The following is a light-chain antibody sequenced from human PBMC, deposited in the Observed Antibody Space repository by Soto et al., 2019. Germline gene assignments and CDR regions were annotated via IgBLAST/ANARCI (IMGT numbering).Light chain of an antibody. CDR2: ATS. J-gene: IGKJ2*03. CDR1: QSVSSNY. V-gene: IGKV3-20*01. Sequence: EIVLTQSPGTLSLSPGERVTLSCRASQSVSSNYLAWYQQKPGQAPRLLIYATSSRATGIPDRFSSSRSGTDFTLTINRLEPEDFAVYYCQQYGNSPRYSFGQGTRLEIK. CDR3: QQYGNSPRYS.